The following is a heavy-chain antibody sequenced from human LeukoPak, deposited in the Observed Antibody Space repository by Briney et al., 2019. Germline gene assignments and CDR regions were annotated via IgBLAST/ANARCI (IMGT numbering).Heavy chain of an antibody. V-gene: IGHV3-7*01. CDR1: EFSFSLYW. Sequence: QTGGSLRLSCAASEFSFSLYWMSWVRQAPGKGLEWVASIKQDGSDQYYADSVEGRFTISRDNAENFLYLQMNSLRADDTAVYYCARTRYSSTWFLFDFWGQGDLVTVSS. CDR3: ARTRYSSTWFLFDF. D-gene: IGHD6-13*01. J-gene: IGHJ4*02. CDR2: IKQDGSDQ.